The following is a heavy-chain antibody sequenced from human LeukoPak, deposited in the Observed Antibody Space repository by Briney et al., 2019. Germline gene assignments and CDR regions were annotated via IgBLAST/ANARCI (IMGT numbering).Heavy chain of an antibody. CDR1: GASISSYY. Sequence: KASETLSLTCTVSGASISSYYWSWIRQPAGKGLECIGYTYYSGSTNYNPALKSRVTISEDTSKNYFSLKLSSVTAADTAVYYCARHGGRGYSGYDMEYFQHWGQGTLVTVSS. CDR2: TYYSGST. CDR3: ARHGGRGYSGYDMEYFQH. V-gene: IGHV4-59*08. J-gene: IGHJ1*01. D-gene: IGHD5-12*01.